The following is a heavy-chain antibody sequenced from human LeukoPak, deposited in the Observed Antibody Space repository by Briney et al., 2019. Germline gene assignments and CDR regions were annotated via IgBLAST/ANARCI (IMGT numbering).Heavy chain of an antibody. J-gene: IGHJ5*01. D-gene: IGHD3-10*01. CDR2: IYNSGST. CDR3: ASLRGVARGLIRWFDS. V-gene: IGHV4-59*12. CDR1: GGSICGFY. Sequence: SETLSLTCTVSGGSICGFYGSWIRQPPGKGLEWIGYIYNSGSTNYNPSLTSRVTISGDTSKNQFSLRLTSVTAADTAVYYCASLRGVARGLIRWFDSWGPGTLATVSS.